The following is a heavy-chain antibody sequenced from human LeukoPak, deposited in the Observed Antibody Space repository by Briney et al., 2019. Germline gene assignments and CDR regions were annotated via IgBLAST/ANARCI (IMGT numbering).Heavy chain of an antibody. V-gene: IGHV4-39*07. Sequence: PSETLFLTCTVSGDSISSSSYYWGWIRQPPGKGLEWIGSIPYSGSTYYNPSLKSRLTISVDTSKNQFSLKLSSVTAADTAVYYCARCKDYYVSGSYYKTFDYWGQGTLVTVSS. D-gene: IGHD3-10*01. J-gene: IGHJ4*02. CDR2: IPYSGST. CDR1: GDSISSSSYY. CDR3: ARCKDYYVSGSYYKTFDY.